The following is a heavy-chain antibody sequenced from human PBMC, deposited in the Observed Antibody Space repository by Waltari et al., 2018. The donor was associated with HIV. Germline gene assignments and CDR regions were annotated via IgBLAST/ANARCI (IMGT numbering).Heavy chain of an antibody. CDR1: GYSISSGYY. D-gene: IGHD1-26*01. V-gene: IGHV4-38-2*01. CDR2: IYHSGGT. J-gene: IGHJ4*02. Sequence: QVQLQESGPGLVKPSETLSLTCAVSGYSISSGYYWGWIRQPPGKGLDWIGSIYHSGGTYYNPSLKSRVTISVDTSKNQFSLKLSSVTAADTAVYYCARMWELLWSDYWGQGTLVTVSS. CDR3: ARMWELLWSDY.